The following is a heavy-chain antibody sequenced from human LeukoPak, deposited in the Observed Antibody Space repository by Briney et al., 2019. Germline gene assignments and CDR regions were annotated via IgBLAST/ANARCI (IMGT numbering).Heavy chain of an antibody. CDR2: INPDSRAT. D-gene: IGHD2-21*02. CDR1: GYTFTPYY. CDR3: APSPPTDFSYYFDY. V-gene: IGHV1-2*02. J-gene: IGHJ4*02. Sequence: ASVKDSCKTSGYTFTPYYMHWVRQAPGQGLEWMGWINPDSRATKYAQKFQGRVTMTRDTSISTAYMELSRLRSDDTAVYYCAPSPPTDFSYYFDYWGQGTLVAVPS.